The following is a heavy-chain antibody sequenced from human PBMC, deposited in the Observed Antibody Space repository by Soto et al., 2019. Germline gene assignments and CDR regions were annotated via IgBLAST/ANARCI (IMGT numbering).Heavy chain of an antibody. CDR2: INHSGST. CDR3: ARGLRGSGSYYGPTFNYYYYYGMDV. Sequence: SETLSLTCAVYGGSFSGYYWSWIRQPPGKGLEWIGEINHSGSTNYNPSLKSRVTISVDTSKNQFSLKLSSVTAADTAVYYCARGLRGSGSYYGPTFNYYYYYGMDVWGQGTTVTVSS. J-gene: IGHJ6*02. V-gene: IGHV4-34*01. D-gene: IGHD3-10*01. CDR1: GGSFSGYY.